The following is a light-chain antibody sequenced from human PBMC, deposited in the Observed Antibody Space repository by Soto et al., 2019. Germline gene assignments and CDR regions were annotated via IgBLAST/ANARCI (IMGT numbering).Light chain of an antibody. J-gene: IGLJ1*01. CDR1: SSDVGGYDY. CDR2: EVS. CDR3: SSYTSSTIYV. Sequence: QSVLTQPASVSGSPGQSITISRTGTSSDVGGYDYVSWYQQHPGKAPKLMIYEVSNRPSGVSNRFSGSKFGNTASLTISGLQAEDEADYYCSSYTSSTIYVFGTGTKVTVL. V-gene: IGLV2-14*01.